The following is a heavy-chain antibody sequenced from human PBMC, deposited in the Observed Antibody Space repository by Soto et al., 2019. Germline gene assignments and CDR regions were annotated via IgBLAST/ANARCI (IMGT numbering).Heavy chain of an antibody. J-gene: IGHJ6*03. V-gene: IGHV3-7*01. Sequence: EVQLVESGGGLVQPGGSLRLSCAASGFTFSSYWMSWVRQAPGKGLEWVANIKQDGSEKYYVDSVKGRFTISRDNAKNSLYLQMNSLRAEDTAVYYCARETFSIHCYYYYYMDVWGKGTTVTVSS. CDR2: IKQDGSEK. CDR3: ARETFSIHCYYYYYMDV. CDR1: GFTFSSYW.